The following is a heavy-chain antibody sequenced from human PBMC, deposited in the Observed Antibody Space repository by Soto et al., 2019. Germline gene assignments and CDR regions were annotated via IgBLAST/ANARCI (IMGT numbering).Heavy chain of an antibody. D-gene: IGHD6-13*01. CDR1: GFTFSSYS. J-gene: IGHJ6*03. CDR3: ARSPQAAGLYYYYYYMDG. CDR2: ISSSSSYI. V-gene: IGHV3-21*01. Sequence: PGGSLRLSCAASGFTFSSYSMNWVRQAPGKGLEWVSSISSSSSYIYYADSVKGRFTISRDNAKNSLYLQMNSLRAEDTAVYYCARSPQAAGLYYYYYYMDGWGKGTTVNVAS.